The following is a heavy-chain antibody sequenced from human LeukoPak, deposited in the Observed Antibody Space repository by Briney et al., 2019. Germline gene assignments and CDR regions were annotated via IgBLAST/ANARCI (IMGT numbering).Heavy chain of an antibody. CDR1: GFTFSSYG. Sequence: GGSETLSCAASGFTFSSYGMHWVRQAPGKGLEWVAVIWYDRSNKYYADSVKGRFTISRDNSKNTLYLQMNSLRAEDTAVYYCARDRGGDYYFDYWGQGTMVSVSS. D-gene: IGHD2-21*02. CDR2: IWYDRSNK. J-gene: IGHJ4*02. CDR3: ARDRGGDYYFDY. V-gene: IGHV3-33*01.